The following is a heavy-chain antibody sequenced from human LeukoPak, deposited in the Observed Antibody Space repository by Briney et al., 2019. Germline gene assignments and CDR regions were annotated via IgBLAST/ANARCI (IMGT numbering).Heavy chain of an antibody. CDR2: VADDEKTI. V-gene: IGHV3-30*04. J-gene: IGHJ4*02. Sequence: PGGSLRLSCVASGFTFTGHSMHWVRQAPGKGLEWVAVVADDEKTIFYADSLKGRFTVSGDNSKNTVYLQMNSLRDEDTAVYYCAREKQSGGTPFDYWGQGSLVTVSS. CDR1: GFTFTGHS. D-gene: IGHD1-26*01. CDR3: AREKQSGGTPFDY.